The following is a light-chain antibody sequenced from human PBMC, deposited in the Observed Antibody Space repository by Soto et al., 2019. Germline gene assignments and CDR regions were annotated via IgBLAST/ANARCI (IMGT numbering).Light chain of an antibody. V-gene: IGLV2-23*02. Sequence: SVLTQPPSPSGSPGQSITVSCTATISDVGSYNLVSWYQQHPGKAPKLMIYEVTQRPSGVSDRFSGSKSGNTASLTISGLQAEDEADYYCCSYAGGTYVFGTGTKVTVL. CDR2: EVT. CDR3: CSYAGGTYV. J-gene: IGLJ1*01. CDR1: ISDVGSYNL.